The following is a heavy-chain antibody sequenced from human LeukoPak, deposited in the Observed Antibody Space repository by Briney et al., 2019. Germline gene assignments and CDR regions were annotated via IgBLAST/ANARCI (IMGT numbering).Heavy chain of an antibody. V-gene: IGHV3-21*01. Sequence: GGSLRLSCAASGFTFSGYSMNWVRQAPGKGLEWVSSISSSSSYIYYADSVKGRFTISRDNAKNSLYLQMNSLRAEDTAVYYCARGSAAPGLRDFDYWGQGTLVTVSS. CDR1: GFTFSGYS. D-gene: IGHD3-16*01. CDR2: ISSSSSYI. J-gene: IGHJ4*02. CDR3: ARGSAAPGLRDFDY.